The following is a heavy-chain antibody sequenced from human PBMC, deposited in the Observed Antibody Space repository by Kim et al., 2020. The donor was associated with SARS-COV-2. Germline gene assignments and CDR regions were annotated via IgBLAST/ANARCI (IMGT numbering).Heavy chain of an antibody. V-gene: IGHV3-74*01. J-gene: IGHJ6*02. CDR3: ARGNSMDV. D-gene: IGHD4-4*01. Sequence: GRITGYAESVKGRFTISRDNAKNKLYLEMDSLRADDTAVYYCARGNSMDVWGQGTTVTVSS. CDR2: GRIT.